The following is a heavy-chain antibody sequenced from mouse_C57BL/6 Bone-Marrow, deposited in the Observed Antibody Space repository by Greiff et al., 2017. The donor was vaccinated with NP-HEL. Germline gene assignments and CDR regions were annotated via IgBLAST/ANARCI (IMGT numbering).Heavy chain of an antibody. J-gene: IGHJ2*01. Sequence: VQLQQSGPELVKPGASVKISCKASGYAFSSSWMNWVKQRPGKGLEWIGRIYPGDGDTNYNGKLKGKATLTADKSSSTAYMQLSSLTSEDSAVYFCARWLGPYFDYWGQGTTLTVSS. CDR3: ARWLGPYFDY. V-gene: IGHV1-82*01. CDR1: GYAFSSSW. D-gene: IGHD4-1*01. CDR2: IYPGDGDT.